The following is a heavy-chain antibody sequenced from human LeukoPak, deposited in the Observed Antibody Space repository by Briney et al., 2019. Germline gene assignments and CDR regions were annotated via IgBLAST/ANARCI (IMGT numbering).Heavy chain of an antibody. V-gene: IGHV4-4*02. CDR2: IYHSGST. CDR3: ARQTFGVLYFDS. CDR1: GDSFSNSKW. J-gene: IGHJ4*02. D-gene: IGHD3-10*01. Sequence: SETLSLTCAISGDSFSNSKWWSWVRQPPGKGLEWIGQIYHSGSTNYNPSLKSRVTISVDQSKNHFSLKLSSVTAADTAVYYCARQTFGVLYFDSWGQGTLVIVSS.